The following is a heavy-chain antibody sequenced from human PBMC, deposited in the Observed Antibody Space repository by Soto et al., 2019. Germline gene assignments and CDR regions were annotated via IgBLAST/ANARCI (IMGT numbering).Heavy chain of an antibody. CDR3: AKLKGGLGRFYGMDA. J-gene: IGHJ6*02. V-gene: IGHV3-23*04. CDR2: ISSGGGTT. CDR1: GFSFRNYA. Sequence: DEQLVESGGGSLQPGGALRLSCAASGFSFRNYAMTWVRQSPGKGLEWVSLISSGGGTTNYAVSVKGRFSISRDNSQDMLYLQMNGLRGEDTALYYCAKLKGGLGRFYGMDAWGQGTMVIVSS. D-gene: IGHD3-3*01.